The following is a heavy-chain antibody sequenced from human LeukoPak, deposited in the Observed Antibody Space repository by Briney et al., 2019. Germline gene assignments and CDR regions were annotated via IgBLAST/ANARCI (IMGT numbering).Heavy chain of an antibody. D-gene: IGHD1-26*01. CDR3: AENVGATPFFDY. V-gene: IGHV4-39*01. Sequence: SETLSLTCTVSGGSISSSIYYWGWIRQPPGKGLEWIGSIYYSGSTYYNPSLKSRVTISVDTSKNQFSLKLSSVTAADTAVYYCAENVGATPFFDYWGQGTLVTVSS. J-gene: IGHJ4*02. CDR1: GGSISSSIYY. CDR2: IYYSGST.